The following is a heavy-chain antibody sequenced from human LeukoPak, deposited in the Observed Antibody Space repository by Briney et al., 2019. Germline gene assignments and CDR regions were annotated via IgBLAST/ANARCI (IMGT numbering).Heavy chain of an antibody. V-gene: IGHV3-9*01. CDR3: AKCGGSGWYYFDY. CDR1: GFTFDDYA. J-gene: IGHJ4*02. Sequence: PGRSLRLSCAASGFTFDDYAMHWVRQAPGKGLEWVPGISWNSGSIGYADSVKGRFTISRDNAKNSLYLQMNSLRAEDTALYYCAKCGGSGWYYFDYWGQGTLVTVSS. D-gene: IGHD6-19*01. CDR2: ISWNSGSI.